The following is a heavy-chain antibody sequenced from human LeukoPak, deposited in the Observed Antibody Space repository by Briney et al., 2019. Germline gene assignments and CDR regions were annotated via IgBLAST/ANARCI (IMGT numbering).Heavy chain of an antibody. Sequence: PSETLSLTCTISGGSININSYYWDWLRQSPGKGLEWIGYIYYTGRTGYNPSLKSRVTISADTSKNQFSLRLSSVTAADTAVYYCARPNRGAYHGFDIWGQGIMVTVSS. CDR2: IYYTGRT. CDR3: ARPNRGAYHGFDI. D-gene: IGHD1-14*01. CDR1: GGSININSYY. J-gene: IGHJ3*02. V-gene: IGHV4-39*01.